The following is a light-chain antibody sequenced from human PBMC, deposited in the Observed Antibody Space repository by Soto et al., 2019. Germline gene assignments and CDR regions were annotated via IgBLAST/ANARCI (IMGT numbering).Light chain of an antibody. CDR3: PRSGTSPPYI. V-gene: IGKV3-20*01. CDR2: GAS. J-gene: IGKJ2*01. CDR1: QSLDSTS. Sequence: EVVLTQSPGTLSLSPGKRATLSCRASQSLDSTSLAWYQQKPGQAPRLVIYGASRRATGIPDRVSRSGSGTDFILTIDRLEPEDFAVYYCPRSGTSPPYIFGAGTRLDIK.